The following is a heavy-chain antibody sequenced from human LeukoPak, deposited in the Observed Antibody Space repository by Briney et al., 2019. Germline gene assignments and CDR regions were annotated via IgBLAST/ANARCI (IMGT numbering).Heavy chain of an antibody. J-gene: IGHJ5*02. CDR1: GFTFNNYA. Sequence: GESLTLSCAASGFTFNNYAMTWVRQAPGKGLECVSSINTSGDRTSYADSVKGRFTISRDNAKNTLYLRLNSLTVEDTAVYYCARRIAVSGNNWFDPWGQGTLVTVSS. D-gene: IGHD1-26*01. CDR3: ARRIAVSGNNWFDP. CDR2: INTSGDRT. V-gene: IGHV3-23*01.